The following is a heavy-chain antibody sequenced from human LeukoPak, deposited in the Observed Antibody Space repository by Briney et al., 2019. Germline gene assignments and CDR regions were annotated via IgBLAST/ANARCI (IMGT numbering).Heavy chain of an antibody. J-gene: IGHJ4*02. CDR2: ISGSGGST. Sequence: GGSLRLSCAASGFTFISYAMSWVRQAPGKGLEWVSAISGSGGSTYYADSVKGRFTISRDNSKNTPYLQMNSLRAEDTAVYYCAKAPYSYGPGGAFDYWGQGTLVTVSS. CDR3: AKAPYSYGPGGAFDY. CDR1: GFTFISYA. D-gene: IGHD5-18*01. V-gene: IGHV3-23*01.